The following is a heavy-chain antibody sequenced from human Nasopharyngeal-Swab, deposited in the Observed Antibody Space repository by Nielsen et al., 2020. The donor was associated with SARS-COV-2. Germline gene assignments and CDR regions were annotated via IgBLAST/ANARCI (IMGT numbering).Heavy chain of an antibody. J-gene: IGHJ5*02. CDR1: GGSMNSYY. D-gene: IGHD6-19*01. CDR2: VYYTGIT. CDR3: ARDSSAYFAGWFDP. V-gene: IGHV4-59*01. Sequence: GSLRLSCTVSGGSMNSYYWNWIRQPPGKGLEWIGYVYYTGITNYNPPLKSRVTISLDTSRNQFSLKLSSVTAADTAVYYCARDSSAYFAGWFDPWGQGTLVTVSS.